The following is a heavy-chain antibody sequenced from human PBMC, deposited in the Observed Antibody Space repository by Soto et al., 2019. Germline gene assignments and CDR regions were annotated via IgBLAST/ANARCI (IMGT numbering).Heavy chain of an antibody. J-gene: IGHJ6*02. Sequence: GESLKISCKGSGYSFTSYWIGWVRQMPGKGLEWMGIIYPGDSDTRYSPSFQGQVTISADKSISTAYLQWSSLKASDTAMYYCARQAYDVWSGYYENGMDVWGQGTTVTVSS. CDR1: GYSFTSYW. V-gene: IGHV5-51*01. CDR2: IYPGDSDT. CDR3: ARQAYDVWSGYYENGMDV. D-gene: IGHD3-3*01.